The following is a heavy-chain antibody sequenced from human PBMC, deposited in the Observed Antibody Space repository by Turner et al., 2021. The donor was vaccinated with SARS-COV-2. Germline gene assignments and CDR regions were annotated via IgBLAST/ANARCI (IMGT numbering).Heavy chain of an antibody. V-gene: IGHV3-23*01. CDR1: GFRFGDSI. CDR3: ARVASYYFDGRLWVGPLDT. J-gene: IGHJ5*01. Sequence: PLFESGGGLEEGGKSPRLSCLASGFRFGDSIMAWVRQAPGKGLEFVSSIAAGADYTFYSDAVRGRFAVSRDNLKNTLYLEMNSLRVGDSALYYCARVASYYFDGRLWVGPLDTWGQGTLVSVS. CDR2: IAAGADYT. D-gene: IGHD3-9*01.